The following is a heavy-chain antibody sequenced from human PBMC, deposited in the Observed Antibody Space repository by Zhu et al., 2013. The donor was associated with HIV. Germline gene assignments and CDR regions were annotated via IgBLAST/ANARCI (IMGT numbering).Heavy chain of an antibody. CDR1: GGSISSAAHY. CDR3: ARAELGSRIAAQSNWFDP. J-gene: IGHJ5*02. CDR2: IFYSGRT. D-gene: IGHD2-15*01. Sequence: QVQLQESGPGLVKPSQTLSLTCTVSGGSISSAAHYWSWIRQHPEKGLEWIGYIFYSGRTHYNPSLRSRVIISVDTSNNQFSLRLSSVTAADTAVYYCARAELGSRIAAQSNWFDPWGQGTLVTVSS. V-gene: IGHV4-31*03.